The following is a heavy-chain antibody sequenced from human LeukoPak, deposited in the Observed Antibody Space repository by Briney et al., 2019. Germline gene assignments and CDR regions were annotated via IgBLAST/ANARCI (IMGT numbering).Heavy chain of an antibody. Sequence: GGSLRLSCAASGFTFSSYAMHWVRQAPGKGLEWVAVISYDGSNKYYADSVKGRFTTSRDDSRNTLYLQMNSLRGDDTAVYYCAKDVGKWESLHFFDYWGQGTLVTVSS. D-gene: IGHD1-26*01. J-gene: IGHJ4*02. CDR2: ISYDGSNK. V-gene: IGHV3-30-3*01. CDR1: GFTFSSYA. CDR3: AKDVGKWESLHFFDY.